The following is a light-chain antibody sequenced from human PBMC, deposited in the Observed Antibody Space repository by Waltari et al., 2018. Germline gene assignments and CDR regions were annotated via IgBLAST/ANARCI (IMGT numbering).Light chain of an antibody. CDR2: LGS. Sequence: DIVMTQSPLSLPVTPGEPASISSRSSHSLLHSNGYNYLDCYLQKPGQSPQLLIYLGSNRASGVPDRFSGSGSGTDFTLKISRVEAEDVGVYYCMQALQTPYTFGQGTKLEIK. CDR3: MQALQTPYT. CDR1: HSLLHSNGYNY. V-gene: IGKV2-28*01. J-gene: IGKJ2*01.